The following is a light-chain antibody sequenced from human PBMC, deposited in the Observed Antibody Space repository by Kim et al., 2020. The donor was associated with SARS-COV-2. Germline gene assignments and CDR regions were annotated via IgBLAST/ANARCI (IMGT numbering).Light chain of an antibody. J-gene: IGLJ1*01. CDR2: STN. CDR1: TGAVTRDIY. V-gene: IGLV7-43*01. Sequence: QAVVTQEPSLTVSPGGTVTLTCASSTGAVTRDIYPNWFQQKPGQAPRSLIYSTNYKHSWTPARFSSSLVGGTAALTLSSVQPEDEAEYYCLLFYGGIYVFGAGTNVTVL. CDR3: LLFYGGIYV.